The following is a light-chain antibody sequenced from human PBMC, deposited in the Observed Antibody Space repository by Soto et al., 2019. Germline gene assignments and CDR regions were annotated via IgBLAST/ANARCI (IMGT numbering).Light chain of an antibody. Sequence: DIQMTQSPSSLSASVGDRVTITCRASQTISTYLNWYQQKPGRAPKLLIFAASSLQSGVPPRFSGSGFGTHYTLTVSSLQPEDFATYFCQQDYSTPLTFGGGTKVDIK. CDR3: QQDYSTPLT. V-gene: IGKV1-39*01. CDR2: AAS. J-gene: IGKJ4*01. CDR1: QTISTY.